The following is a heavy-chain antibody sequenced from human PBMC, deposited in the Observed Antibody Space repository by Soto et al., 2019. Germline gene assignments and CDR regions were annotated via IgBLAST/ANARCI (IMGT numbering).Heavy chain of an antibody. V-gene: IGHV4-31*03. CDR3: ARGDSSSWTPFSNFAY. CDR1: GGSISSGAYY. Sequence: QVQLQESGPGLVKPSQTLSLTCTVSGGSISSGAYYWSWIRQHPGKGLEWIGYMYYSGGTYYNPSLKSRVTISGXTXGXXFSLKLSSVTAADTAVYYCARGDSSSWTPFSNFAYWGQGTLVTVSS. CDR2: MYYSGGT. J-gene: IGHJ4*02. D-gene: IGHD6-13*01.